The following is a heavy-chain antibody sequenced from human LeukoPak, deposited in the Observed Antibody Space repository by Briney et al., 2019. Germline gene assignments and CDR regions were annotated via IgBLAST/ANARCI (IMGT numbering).Heavy chain of an antibody. CDR2: IYYSGST. V-gene: IGHV4-39*01. CDR3: ARVISGWPSAVDY. D-gene: IGHD6-19*01. CDR1: GGSISSSSYY. Sequence: PSETLSLTCTVSGGSISSSSYYWGWIRQPPGKGLEWIGSIYYSGSTYYNPSLKSRVTISVDTSKNQFSLKLSSVTAADTAVYYCARVISGWPSAVDYWGQGTLVTVSS. J-gene: IGHJ4*02.